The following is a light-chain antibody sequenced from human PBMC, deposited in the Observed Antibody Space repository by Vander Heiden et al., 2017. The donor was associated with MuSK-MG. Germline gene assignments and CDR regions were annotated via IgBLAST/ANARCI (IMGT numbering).Light chain of an antibody. V-gene: IGLV3-19*01. CDR3: HSRDSSGDHVV. Sequence: SSELTQDPDVSVALGQTVKITCQGDSLRKFYTSWYQQKAGQAPVLVFYGKNNRPSGIPDRISGTRSGDKASLTIAGAQAEDEAEDYCHSRDSSGDHVVFGGGTKLTVL. J-gene: IGLJ2*01. CDR1: SLRKFY. CDR2: GKN.